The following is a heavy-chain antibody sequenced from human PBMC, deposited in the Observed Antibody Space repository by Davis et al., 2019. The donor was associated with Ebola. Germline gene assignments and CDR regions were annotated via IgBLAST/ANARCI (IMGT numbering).Heavy chain of an antibody. CDR2: IYSGGST. CDR1: GFTVSSNY. Sequence: PGGSLRLSCAASGFTVSSNYMSWVRQAPGKGLEWVSVIYSGGSTYYADSVKGRFTISRDNSKNTLYLQMNSLRAEDTAVYYCARGTTPGLGYYYYYMDVWGKGTTVTVSS. J-gene: IGHJ6*03. D-gene: IGHD1-1*01. V-gene: IGHV3-53*01. CDR3: ARGTTPGLGYYYYYMDV.